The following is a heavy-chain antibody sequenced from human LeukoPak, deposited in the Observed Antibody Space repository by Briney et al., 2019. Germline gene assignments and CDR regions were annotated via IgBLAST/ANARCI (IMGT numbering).Heavy chain of an antibody. V-gene: IGHV3-33*01. D-gene: IGHD5-18*01. J-gene: IGHJ4*02. CDR2: IWYDGRNK. CDR1: GCTFSSYG. Sequence: GRSLRLSCAASGCTFSSYGMHWVRQAPGKGLEWVAVIWYDGRNKYYADSVKGRFTISRDNSKNTLFLQMNSLRAEDTAVYYCARDPEGYSYGYYFDYWGQGTLVTVSS. CDR3: ARDPEGYSYGYYFDY.